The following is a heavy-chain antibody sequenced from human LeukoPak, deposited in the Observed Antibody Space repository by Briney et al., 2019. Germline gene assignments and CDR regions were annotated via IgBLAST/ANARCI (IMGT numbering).Heavy chain of an antibody. CDR1: GYTFTDYY. J-gene: IGHJ1*01. Sequence: ASVKVSCKASGYTFTDYYIHWVRQAPGQGLEWMGWVNPNSGGTNYAQRFQGRVTMTRDTSNSTAYMELTRLRSADTAVYYCARDPNAIIAAGGRYFQHWGQGTLVTVSS. CDR3: ARDPNAIIAAGGRYFQH. CDR2: VNPNSGGT. V-gene: IGHV1-2*02. D-gene: IGHD6-13*01.